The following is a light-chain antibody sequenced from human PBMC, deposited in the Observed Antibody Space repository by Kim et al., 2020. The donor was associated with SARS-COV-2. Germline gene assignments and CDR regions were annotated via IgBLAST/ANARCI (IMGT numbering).Light chain of an antibody. CDR2: GRN. J-gene: IGLJ3*02. Sequence: SSELTQDPAVSVALGQTVRITCQGDNLRGYFASWYQQKPGQAPILVIYGRNNRPSGIPDRFSASSSGNRASLTITGAQAEDEADYYCNSRDKTTNHWVFGGGIQLTVL. V-gene: IGLV3-19*01. CDR3: NSRDKTTNHWV. CDR1: NLRGYF.